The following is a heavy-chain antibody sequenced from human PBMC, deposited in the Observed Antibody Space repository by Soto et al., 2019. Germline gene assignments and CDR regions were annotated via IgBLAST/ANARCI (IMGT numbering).Heavy chain of an antibody. Sequence: QVQLQESGPGLVKPSQTLSLTCTVSGGSISSGGYYWSWIRQHPGKGLEWIGYIYYSGSTYYNPSLKGRVTISVDTSKNQFSLKLSSVTAADPAVYYCARDLMEGVPAAMPDDYYYYGMDVWGQGTTVTVSS. CDR3: ARDLMEGVPAAMPDDYYYYGMDV. CDR1: GGSISSGGYY. V-gene: IGHV4-31*03. J-gene: IGHJ6*02. D-gene: IGHD2-2*01. CDR2: IYYSGST.